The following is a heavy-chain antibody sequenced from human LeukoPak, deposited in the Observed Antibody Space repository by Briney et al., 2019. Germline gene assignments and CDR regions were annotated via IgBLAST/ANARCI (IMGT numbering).Heavy chain of an antibody. Sequence: GASVKVSCKASGYTSTSYAMHWVRQAPGQRLEWMGWINAGNGNTKYSQKFQGRVTITRDTSASTAYMELSSLRSEDTAVYYCVVRYQLPTFDYWGQGTLVTVSS. D-gene: IGHD2-2*01. CDR3: VVRYQLPTFDY. V-gene: IGHV1-3*01. CDR2: INAGNGNT. CDR1: GYTSTSYA. J-gene: IGHJ4*02.